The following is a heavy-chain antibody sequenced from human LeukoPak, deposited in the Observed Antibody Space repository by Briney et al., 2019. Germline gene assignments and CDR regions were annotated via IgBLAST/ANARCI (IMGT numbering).Heavy chain of an antibody. CDR3: AREAGWPISAVGKGENWFDP. CDR1: GYTFTGYY. CDR2: INPNSGGT. V-gene: IGHV1-2*02. Sequence: ASVKVSCKASGYTFTGYYIHWVRQAPGQGPEWMGWINPNSGGTNYPQKFQGRFTMTRDTSMSTAYMELTGLRSDDTAVYYCAREAGWPISAVGKGENWFDPWGQGTLVTVSS. D-gene: IGHD6-13*01. J-gene: IGHJ5*02.